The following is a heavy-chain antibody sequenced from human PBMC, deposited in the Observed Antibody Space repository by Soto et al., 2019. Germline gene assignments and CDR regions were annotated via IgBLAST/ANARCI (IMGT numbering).Heavy chain of an antibody. CDR2: LHSGGDT. V-gene: IGHV3-53*04. D-gene: IGHD3-10*01. CDR1: GIPVSSNY. CDR3: SRDGPYYYASRIAV. Sequence: EVQLVESGGGLVQPGGSLRLSCVASGIPVSSNYMTWVRQAPGKGLEWVSVLHSGGDTYYANSVKGRFTISRHDSTYTGFLQMNSLTAEYTAVHYCSRDGPYYYASRIAVWGQGTTVTVSS. J-gene: IGHJ6*02.